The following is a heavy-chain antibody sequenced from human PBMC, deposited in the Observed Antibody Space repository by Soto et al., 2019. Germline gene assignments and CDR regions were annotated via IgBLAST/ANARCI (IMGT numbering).Heavy chain of an antibody. Sequence: QTISGKGSGYSLTSYRISWVHQMPGKGLEWMGRIDPSDSYTNYSPSFQGHVTISADKSISTAYLQWSSLKASDTAMYYCARLARFYYDSSGSSYDYYGMDVWGKGTTVTVSS. CDR2: IDPSDSYT. J-gene: IGHJ6*04. CDR3: ARLARFYYDSSGSSYDYYGMDV. CDR1: GYSLTSYR. V-gene: IGHV5-10-1*01. D-gene: IGHD3-22*01.